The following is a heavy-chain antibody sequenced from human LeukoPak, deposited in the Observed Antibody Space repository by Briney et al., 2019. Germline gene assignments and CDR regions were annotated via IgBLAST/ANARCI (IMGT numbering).Heavy chain of an antibody. CDR1: GGSISSYY. CDR2: IHYSGST. Sequence: SETLSLTCTVSGGSISSYYWSWIRQPPGKGLEWIGYIHYSGSTNYNPSLKSRVTISVDTSKNQFSLKLSSVTAADTAVYYCARRIAAAPNWFDPWGQGTLVTVSS. CDR3: ARRIAAAPNWFDP. V-gene: IGHV4-59*01. D-gene: IGHD6-13*01. J-gene: IGHJ5*02.